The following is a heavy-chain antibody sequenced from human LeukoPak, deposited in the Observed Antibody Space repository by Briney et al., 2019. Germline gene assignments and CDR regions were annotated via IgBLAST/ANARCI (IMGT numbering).Heavy chain of an antibody. D-gene: IGHD1-26*01. V-gene: IGHV4-39*01. Sequence: SETLSLTCTVSGGSISSSSYYWGWIRQPPGKGLEWIGSIYYSGSTYYNPSLKSRVTISVDTSKNQFSLKLSSVTAADTAVYYCARHNRGEPARGSYRFDYWGQGTLVTVSS. J-gene: IGHJ4*02. CDR2: IYYSGST. CDR3: ARHNRGEPARGSYRFDY. CDR1: GGSISSSSYY.